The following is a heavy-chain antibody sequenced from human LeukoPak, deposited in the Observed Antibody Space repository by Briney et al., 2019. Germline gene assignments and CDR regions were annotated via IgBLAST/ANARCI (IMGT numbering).Heavy chain of an antibody. Sequence: SETLPLTCTVSGGSISSSSYYWGWIRQPPGKGLEWIGSIYYSGSTYYNPSLKSRVTISVDTSKNQFSLKLSSVTAADTAVYYCARVVGGGGFDYWGQGTLVTVSS. V-gene: IGHV4-39*07. J-gene: IGHJ4*02. D-gene: IGHD3-16*01. CDR1: GGSISSSSYY. CDR2: IYYSGST. CDR3: ARVVGGGGFDY.